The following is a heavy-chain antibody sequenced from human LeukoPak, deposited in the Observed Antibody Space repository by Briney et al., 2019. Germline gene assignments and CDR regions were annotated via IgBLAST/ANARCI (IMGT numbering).Heavy chain of an antibody. CDR2: MNPNSGDT. CDR1: GYSFSSYD. CDR3: ARVGFEWLITPYYYYYSLDV. Sequence: ASVKVSCKASGYSFSSYDINWVRQATGQGVEWMGWMNPNSGDTGYAQKFQGRVTITRNTSISTAYMELSSLRSEDTAVYYCARVGFEWLITPYYYYYSLDVWGKGTTVTVSS. J-gene: IGHJ6*03. D-gene: IGHD3-3*01. V-gene: IGHV1-8*03.